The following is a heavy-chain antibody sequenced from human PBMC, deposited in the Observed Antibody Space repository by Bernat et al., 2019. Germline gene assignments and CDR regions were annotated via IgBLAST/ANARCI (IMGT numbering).Heavy chain of an antibody. CDR2: LLGNGAHP. CDR1: GFSFSTYA. Sequence: EVELVESGGGLVQPGGSLRLSCAASGFSFSTYAMHWVRQAPGKGLEYVSSLLGNGAHPQYANSVKGRFTISRDKSKNTLYHQMGSLRPEDTAMYYCARDKDGGFAFDYWGQGTLVTVSS. J-gene: IGHJ4*01. D-gene: IGHD2-15*01. V-gene: IGHV3-64*01. CDR3: ARDKDGGFAFDY.